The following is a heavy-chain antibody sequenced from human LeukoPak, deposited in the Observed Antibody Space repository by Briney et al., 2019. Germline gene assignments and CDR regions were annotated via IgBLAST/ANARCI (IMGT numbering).Heavy chain of an antibody. V-gene: IGHV3-64D*09. CDR2: ISSNGGST. CDR1: GFTFSSYA. J-gene: IGHJ4*02. D-gene: IGHD6-13*01. Sequence: PGGSLRLSCSASGFTFSSYAMHWVRQAPGKGLEYVSAISSNGGSTYYADSVKGRFTISRDNSKNTLYLQMSSLRAEDTAVYYCVKDLYSSSWTTGVPFDYWGQGTLVTVSS. CDR3: VKDLYSSSWTTGVPFDY.